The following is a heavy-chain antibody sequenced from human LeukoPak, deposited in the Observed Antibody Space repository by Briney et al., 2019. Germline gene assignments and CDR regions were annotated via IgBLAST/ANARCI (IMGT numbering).Heavy chain of an antibody. Sequence: PGGSLRLSCAASGFTFSNYAMSWVRQAPGKGLEWVSGIGGGGGSTYYADSVKGRFTISRDNSKNTLYLQMNSLRVEDTAAYYCAREKSGTFDYWGQGSLVTVSS. CDR2: IGGGGGST. J-gene: IGHJ4*02. CDR1: GFTFSNYA. CDR3: AREKSGTFDY. V-gene: IGHV3-23*01. D-gene: IGHD1-26*01.